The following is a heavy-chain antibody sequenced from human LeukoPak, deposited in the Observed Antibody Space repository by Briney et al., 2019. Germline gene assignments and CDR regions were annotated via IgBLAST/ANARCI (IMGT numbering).Heavy chain of an antibody. CDR3: ARLYYYGSGSGDY. V-gene: IGHV3-7*01. D-gene: IGHD3-10*01. J-gene: IGHJ4*02. CDR2: IKQDGSEK. CDR1: GFTFSSYW. Sequence: GGSLRLSCAASGFTFSSYWMSWVRQAPGKGLEWVANIKQDGSEKYYVDSVKGRFTISRDNAKNSLYLQMNSLRAEDTAVYYCARLYYYGSGSGDYWGQGTLVTVSS.